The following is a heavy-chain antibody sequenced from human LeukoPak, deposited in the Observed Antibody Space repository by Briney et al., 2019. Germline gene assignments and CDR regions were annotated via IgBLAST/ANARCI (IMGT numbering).Heavy chain of an antibody. J-gene: IGHJ6*03. CDR1: GGSISNNY. D-gene: IGHD5-24*01. V-gene: IGHV4-59*01. CDR3: ASGSLGDGYGVGDYYQYMDV. CDR2: INYSGST. Sequence: SETLSLTCAVSGGSISNNYWSWIRQPPGKGLEWIGYINYSGSTNYSPSLKSRVTISIDTSKNQFSLKLSSVTAADTAVYYCASGSLGDGYGVGDYYQYMDVWGKGTTVTVSS.